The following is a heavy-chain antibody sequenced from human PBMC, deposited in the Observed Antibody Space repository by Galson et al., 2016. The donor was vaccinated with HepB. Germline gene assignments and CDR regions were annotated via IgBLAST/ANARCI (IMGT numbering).Heavy chain of an antibody. V-gene: IGHV5-10-1*01. J-gene: IGHJ5*02. CDR1: GYIFNKYW. CDR2: IDPADSYA. D-gene: IGHD5-12*01. CDR3: AREGYVTLPGPNNWLDP. Sequence: QSGAEVKKPGESLRISCQGSGYIFNKYWISWVRQMPGKGLEWMGRIDPADSYAKNSPSFEGHVTISADKSINTAYLHWSSLKASDTAMYYCAREGYVTLPGPNNWLDPWGQGTLVIVSS.